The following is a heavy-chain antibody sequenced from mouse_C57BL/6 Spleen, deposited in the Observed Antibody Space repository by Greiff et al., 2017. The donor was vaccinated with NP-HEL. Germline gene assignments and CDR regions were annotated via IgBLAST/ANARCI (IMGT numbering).Heavy chain of an antibody. CDR3: ARRDYDPYCYAMDY. V-gene: IGHV1-64*01. CDR2: IHPNSGST. J-gene: IGHJ4*01. Sequence: QVQLQQSGAELVKPGASVKLSCKASGYTFTSYWMHWVKQRPGQGLEWIGMIHPNSGSTNYSEKFKSKATLTVDKSSSTAYMQLSSLTSEDSAVYYCARRDYDPYCYAMDYWGQGTSVTVSS. CDR1: GYTFTSYW. D-gene: IGHD2-4*01.